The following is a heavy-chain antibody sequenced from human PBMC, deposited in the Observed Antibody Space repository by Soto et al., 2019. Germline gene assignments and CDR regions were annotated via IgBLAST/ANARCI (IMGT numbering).Heavy chain of an antibody. CDR1: GGSFSGYY. CDR2: INHSGST. V-gene: IGHV4-34*01. J-gene: IGHJ6*02. D-gene: IGHD6-19*01. Sequence: PSETLSLTCAVYGGSFSGYYWGWIRQPPGKGLEWIGEINHSGSTNYNPSLKSRVTISVDTSKNQFSLKLSSVTAADTAVYYCARGQNGVAVAGISQYYGMDVWGQGTTVTVSS. CDR3: ARGQNGVAVAGISQYYGMDV.